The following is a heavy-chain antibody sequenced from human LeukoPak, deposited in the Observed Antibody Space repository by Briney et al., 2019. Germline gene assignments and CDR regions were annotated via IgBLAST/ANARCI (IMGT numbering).Heavy chain of an antibody. CDR1: GGSISSSSYY. J-gene: IGHJ4*02. CDR3: AREGADKQHVRWVDY. Sequence: SETLSLTCTVSGGSISSSSYYWGWIRQPPGKGLEWIGSIYYSGSTYYNPSLKSRVTISVDTSKNQFSLKLSSVTAADTAVYYCAREGADKQHVRWVDYWGQGTLVTVSS. D-gene: IGHD6-6*01. CDR2: IYYSGST. V-gene: IGHV4-39*07.